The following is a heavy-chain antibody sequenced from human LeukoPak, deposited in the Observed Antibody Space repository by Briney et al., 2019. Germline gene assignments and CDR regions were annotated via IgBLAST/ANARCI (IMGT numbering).Heavy chain of an antibody. CDR2: IYYSGNT. V-gene: IGHV4-59*01. CDR1: GGSISPYY. D-gene: IGHD3-10*02. Sequence: SETLSLTCSVSGGSISPYYWSWIRQPPGKGLEWLGYIYYSGNTDYNPSLKSRVAISVDTSKNQSSLKLSSVTAADTAVYYCARSTGSTMFIDYRGQGTLVTVSS. CDR3: ARSTGSTMFIDY. J-gene: IGHJ4*02.